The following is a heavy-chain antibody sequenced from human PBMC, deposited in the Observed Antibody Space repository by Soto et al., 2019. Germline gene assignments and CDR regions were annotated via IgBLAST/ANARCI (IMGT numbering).Heavy chain of an antibody. J-gene: IGHJ4*02. Sequence: PGGSLRLSCAASGFTFSDYYMSCIRQAPGKGLECVSYIRSGGSTIYYADSVKGRFTISRDNAKNSLSLQMNSLRAEDTAVYYCARIGPPLDYWGQGTLVTVSS. CDR2: IRSGGSTI. D-gene: IGHD3-10*01. V-gene: IGHV3-11*01. CDR1: GFTFSDYY. CDR3: ARIGPPLDY.